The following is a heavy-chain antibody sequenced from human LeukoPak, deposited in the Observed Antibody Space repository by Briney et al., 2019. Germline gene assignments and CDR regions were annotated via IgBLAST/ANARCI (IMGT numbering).Heavy chain of an antibody. CDR1: GGSFSGYY. Sequence: SETLSLTCAVYGGSFSGYYWGWIRQPPGKGLEWIGEINHSGSTNYNPSLKSRVTISVDTSKNQFSLKLSSVTAADTAVYYCARAWYSSGGTRGVYFDYWGQGTLVTVSS. V-gene: IGHV4-34*01. CDR2: INHSGST. J-gene: IGHJ4*02. CDR3: ARAWYSSGGTRGVYFDY. D-gene: IGHD6-19*01.